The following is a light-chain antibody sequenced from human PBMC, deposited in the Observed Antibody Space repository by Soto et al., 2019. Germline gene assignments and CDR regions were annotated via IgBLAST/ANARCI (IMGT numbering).Light chain of an antibody. CDR1: QNIRSR. J-gene: IGKJ1*01. Sequence: DFQMTQSPSTLSASVGDRVTITCRASQNIRSRLAWFQQKPGKAPKLLIYKASALESGVPSRFSGSGSGTEFTLTISSLEPEDFATYYCQHYNTYPWTFGQGTKVDIK. CDR2: KAS. V-gene: IGKV1-5*03. CDR3: QHYNTYPWT.